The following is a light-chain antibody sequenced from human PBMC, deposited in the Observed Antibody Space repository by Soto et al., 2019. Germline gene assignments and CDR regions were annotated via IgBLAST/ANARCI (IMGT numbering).Light chain of an antibody. CDR3: QHFGGTTFT. J-gene: IGKJ5*01. CDR2: GAS. CDR1: QSVSSSY. Sequence: EIVLTQSPGTLSLSPGEGATLSCRASQSVSSSYIAWYQQRPGQTHSLLIYGASTRATGIQDRFSGSGSGTHFTLTISRLEPGDFAVYYCQHFGGTTFTVGQGTRLEIK. V-gene: IGKV3-20*01.